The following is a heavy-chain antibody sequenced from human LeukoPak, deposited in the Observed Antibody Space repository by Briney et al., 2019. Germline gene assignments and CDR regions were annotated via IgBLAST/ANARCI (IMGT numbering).Heavy chain of an antibody. CDR3: ARGQWFRAF. J-gene: IGHJ4*02. V-gene: IGHV4-34*01. CDR1: GGSFSGYY. CDR2: VHYSGSA. D-gene: IGHD3-10*01. Sequence: SETLSLTCAVYGGSFSGYYWTWVRQSPGRGLEWIGEVHYSGSATYNPSLKSRVTISVDTSINQFSLKMNSVTAADTAVYYCARGQWFRAFWSRGTPVTVSS.